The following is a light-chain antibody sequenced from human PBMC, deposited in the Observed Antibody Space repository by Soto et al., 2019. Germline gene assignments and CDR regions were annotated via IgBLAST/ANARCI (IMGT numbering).Light chain of an antibody. V-gene: IGLV2-14*01. CDR1: SSDVGGYNY. Sequence: QSVLTQPASVSGSPGQSITISCTGTSSDVGGYNYVSWYRQHPGKAPKLMIYDVSNRPSGVSNRFSGSKSGNTASLTISGLQAEDEADYYCSSYTSSSTDVVFGGGTKVTVL. CDR3: SSYTSSSTDVV. J-gene: IGLJ2*01. CDR2: DVS.